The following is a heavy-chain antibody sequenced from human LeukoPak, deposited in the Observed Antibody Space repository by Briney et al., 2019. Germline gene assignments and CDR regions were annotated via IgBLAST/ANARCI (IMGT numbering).Heavy chain of an antibody. V-gene: IGHV4-34*01. CDR3: ARGGYSTSSNYSYHYMDV. CDR1: GGSFSGYY. J-gene: IGHJ6*03. Sequence: SETLSLTCAVYGGSFSGYYWSWIRQPPGKGLEWIGETNHSGSTNYNPSLKSRVTISVDTSKNQFSLKLSSVTAADTAVYYCARGGYSTSSNYSYHYMDVWGKGTTVTVSS. CDR2: TNHSGST. D-gene: IGHD6-6*01.